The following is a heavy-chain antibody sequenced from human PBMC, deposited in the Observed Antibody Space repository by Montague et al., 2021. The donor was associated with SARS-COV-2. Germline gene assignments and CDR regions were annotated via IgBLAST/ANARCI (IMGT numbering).Heavy chain of an antibody. CDR1: GGSISSYY. CDR2: IYYNGTT. V-gene: IGHV4-59*01. CDR3: ARERGYQLLSGWFDP. J-gene: IGHJ5*02. D-gene: IGHD2-2*01. Sequence: SETLSLTCTASGGSISSYYWSWIRQPPGKGLEWIGYIYYNGTTNYNPSLKRRVTISVDTSKNQFSLEMNSVTAADTAVYYCARERGYQLLSGWFDPWGQGTLVTVSS.